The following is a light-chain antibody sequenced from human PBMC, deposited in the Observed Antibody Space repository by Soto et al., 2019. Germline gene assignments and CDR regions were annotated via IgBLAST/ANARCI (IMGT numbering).Light chain of an antibody. Sequence: QSVLTQPPSVSAAPGQKVTISCSGRSSNIGNNYVSWYQQLPGTAPKLLIYDNNKRPSRIPDRFSGSKSGTSATLGITGLQTGDEADYYCGTWDSSPSAVFGGGTKLTVL. CDR1: SSNIGNNY. CDR2: DNN. CDR3: GTWDSSPSAV. V-gene: IGLV1-51*01. J-gene: IGLJ2*01.